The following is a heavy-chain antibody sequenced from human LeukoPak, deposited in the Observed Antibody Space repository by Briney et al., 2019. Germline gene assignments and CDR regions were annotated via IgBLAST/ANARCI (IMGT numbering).Heavy chain of an antibody. CDR1: GGTLSSYA. CDR2: IIPIFGTA. Sequence: ASVKVSCKASGGTLSSYAISWVRQAPGQGLEWMGGIIPIFGTANYAQKFQGRVTITADESTSTAYMELSSLRSEDTAVYYCASLQLERRKPFDYWGQGTLVTVSS. D-gene: IGHD1-1*01. CDR3: ASLQLERRKPFDY. V-gene: IGHV1-69*13. J-gene: IGHJ4*02.